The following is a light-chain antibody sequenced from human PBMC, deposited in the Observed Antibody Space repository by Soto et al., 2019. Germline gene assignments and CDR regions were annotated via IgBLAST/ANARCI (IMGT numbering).Light chain of an antibody. CDR1: QSVSSN. CDR3: HQYNKWPPYT. V-gene: IGKV3-15*01. Sequence: EIVMTQSPANLSVSPGERATLSCRASQSVSSNLAWYQQKPGQGPRLLIYGASTRATGIPARFSGSGSGTVFTLTISSLQSEDFAVYYCHQYNKWPPYTFGQGTKVEIK. CDR2: GAS. J-gene: IGKJ2*01.